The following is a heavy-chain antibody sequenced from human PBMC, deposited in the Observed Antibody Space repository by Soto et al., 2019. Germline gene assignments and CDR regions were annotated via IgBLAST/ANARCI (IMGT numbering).Heavy chain of an antibody. V-gene: IGHV1-2*04. D-gene: IGHD6-13*01. Sequence: QVQRVQSGAEVKKPGASVKVSCKASGYTFTGYYMHWVRQAPGQGLEWMGWINPNSGGTNYAQKFQGWVTMTRDTSISTAYMELSRLRSDDTAVYYCARWGEASIAAAGHYYYYYGMDVWGQGTTVTVSS. CDR2: INPNSGGT. CDR1: GYTFTGYY. CDR3: ARWGEASIAAAGHYYYYYGMDV. J-gene: IGHJ6*02.